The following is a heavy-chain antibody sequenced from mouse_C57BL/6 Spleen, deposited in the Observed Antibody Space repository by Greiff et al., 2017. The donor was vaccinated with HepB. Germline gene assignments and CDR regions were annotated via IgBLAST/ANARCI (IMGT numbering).Heavy chain of an antibody. Sequence: VQLKESGGGLVQPKGSLKLSCAASGFSFNTYAMNWVRQAPGKGLEWVARIRSKSNNYATYYADSVKDRFTISRDDSESMLYLQMNNLKTEDTAMYYCVGSYDYDGPHWYFDVWGTGTTVTVSS. D-gene: IGHD2-4*01. CDR3: VGSYDYDGPHWYFDV. CDR2: IRSKSNNYAT. V-gene: IGHV10-1*01. J-gene: IGHJ1*03. CDR1: GFSFNTYA.